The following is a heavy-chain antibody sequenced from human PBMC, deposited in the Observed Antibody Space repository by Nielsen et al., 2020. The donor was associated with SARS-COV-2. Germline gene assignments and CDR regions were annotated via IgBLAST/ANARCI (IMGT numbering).Heavy chain of an antibody. V-gene: IGHV4-4*02. CDR1: GGSISSSNW. CDR2: IYHGGST. CDR3: ARGHGLLGY. Sequence: SETLSLTCAVSGGSISSSNWWTWVRQPPGKGLEWIGEIYHGGSTNSNPSLKSRLTLSLDTSKNQFSLKLSSVTAADTAVYYCARGHGLLGYWGQGTLVTVSS. J-gene: IGHJ4*02. D-gene: IGHD2/OR15-2a*01.